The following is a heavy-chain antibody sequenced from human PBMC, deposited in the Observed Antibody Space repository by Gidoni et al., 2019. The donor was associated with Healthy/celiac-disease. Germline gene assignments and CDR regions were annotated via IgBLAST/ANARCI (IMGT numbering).Heavy chain of an antibody. D-gene: IGHD2-2*01. Sequence: QVQLVESGGGLVKPGGSLTLSCAASGFTFSDYYISWIRQAPGKGLGWVSYIRSSGSTIYYADSVKGRFTISRDNAKNSLYLQMNSLRAEDTAVYYCARDGDIVVVPAAMGGPYYYYGMDVWGQGTTVTVSS. CDR2: IRSSGSTI. J-gene: IGHJ6*02. CDR1: GFTFSDYY. CDR3: ARDGDIVVVPAAMGGPYYYYGMDV. V-gene: IGHV3-11*01.